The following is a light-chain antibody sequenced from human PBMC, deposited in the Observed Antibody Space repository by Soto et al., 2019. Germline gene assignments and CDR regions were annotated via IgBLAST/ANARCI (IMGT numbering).Light chain of an antibody. J-gene: IGKJ5*01. CDR1: QSVSTY. CDR2: DAS. Sequence: EIVLTQSPPTLSLSPGERATLSCRASQSVSTYLAWYQQKPGQAPRLLVYDASNRATGIPARFSGTGSGTDFTLTSSSLEPEDFAVYYCQQRDNWPPITFGQGTRLEIK. CDR3: QQRDNWPPIT. V-gene: IGKV3-11*01.